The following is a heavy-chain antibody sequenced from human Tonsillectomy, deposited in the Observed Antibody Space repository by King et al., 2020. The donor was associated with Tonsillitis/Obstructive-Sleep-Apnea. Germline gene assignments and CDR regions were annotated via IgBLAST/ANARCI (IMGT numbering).Heavy chain of an antibody. J-gene: IGHJ3*02. D-gene: IGHD6-25*01. V-gene: IGHV3-30*18. CDR3: AKEQAAWDAFDI. CDR1: GFTFSSFG. Sequence: VQLVESGGGVVQPGRSLRLSCAASGFTFSSFGMHWVRQAPGKGLELVAVISDDGNNKDYADYVKGRFTISRDNSKNTLYLQMNSLRAEDTAIYYCAKEQAAWDAFDIWGQGTMVTVSS. CDR2: ISDDGNNK.